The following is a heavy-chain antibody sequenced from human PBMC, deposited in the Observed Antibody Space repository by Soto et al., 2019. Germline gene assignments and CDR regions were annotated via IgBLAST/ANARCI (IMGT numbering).Heavy chain of an antibody. CDR2: IIPIFGTA. V-gene: IGHV1-69*13. CDR3: ARDLRGVKYYDSSGYHGRFDP. D-gene: IGHD3-22*01. Sequence: ASVKVSCKASGGTFSSYAISWVRQAPGQGLEWMGGIIPIFGTANYAQKFQGRVTITADESTSTAYMELSSLRSEDTAVYYCARDLRGVKYYDSSGYHGRFDPWGQGTLVTVSS. CDR1: GGTFSSYA. J-gene: IGHJ5*02.